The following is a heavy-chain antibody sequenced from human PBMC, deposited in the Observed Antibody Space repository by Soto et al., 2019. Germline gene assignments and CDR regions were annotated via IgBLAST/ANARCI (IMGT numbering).Heavy chain of an antibody. J-gene: IGHJ4*02. Sequence: QITLKESGPTLVRPTQALTLTCTFSGFSLSTSGVGVGWIRQPPGKALEWLALIYWDDDKRYSPSPKSRITITQDTSTHQVVLKRTNMDPMDTATYYCAHGYWGSGNIKHWGQGTLVTVSS. V-gene: IGHV2-5*02. CDR1: GFSLSTSGVG. D-gene: IGHD3-10*01. CDR3: AHGYWGSGNIKH. CDR2: IYWDDDK.